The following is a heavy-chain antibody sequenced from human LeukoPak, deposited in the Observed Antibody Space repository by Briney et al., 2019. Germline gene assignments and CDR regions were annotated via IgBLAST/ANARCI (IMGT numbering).Heavy chain of an antibody. V-gene: IGHV4-34*01. CDR1: DGSFTAYF. CDR2: INHGGST. Sequence: KPSETLSLTCAVYDGSFTAYFWNWIRQSPGKGLEWIGEINHGGSTNYNPSLKSRLTISVDTSKNQFSLRLTSVTAADTGVYFCARDPTTVMTVPWYFDTWGQGTLVTVSS. D-gene: IGHD4-11*01. J-gene: IGHJ4*02. CDR3: ARDPTTVMTVPWYFDT.